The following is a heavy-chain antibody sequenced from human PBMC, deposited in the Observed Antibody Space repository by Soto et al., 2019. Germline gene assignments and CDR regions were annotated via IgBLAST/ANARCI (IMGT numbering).Heavy chain of an antibody. V-gene: IGHV1-46*01. CDR3: ARSYDAPYYDYVWGSYRYTPFDP. CDR1: GYTFTSYY. CDR2: INPSGGST. J-gene: IGHJ5*02. D-gene: IGHD3-16*02. Sequence: AAVKVSCQASGYTFTSYYMNWVRQAPGQGLEWMGIINPSGGSTSYAQKFQGRVTMTRDTSTSTVYMELSSLRSEDTAGYYCARSYDAPYYDYVWGSYRYTPFDPWGQGTLVTVSS.